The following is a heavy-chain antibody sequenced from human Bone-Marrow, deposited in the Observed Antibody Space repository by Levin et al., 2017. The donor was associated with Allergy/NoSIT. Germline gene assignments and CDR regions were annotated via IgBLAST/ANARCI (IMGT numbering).Heavy chain of an antibody. D-gene: IGHD4-23*01. CDR2: ISYDGSNK. Sequence: GGSLRLSCAASGFTFSSYGMHWVRQAPGKGLEWVAVISYDGSNKYYADSVKGRFTISRDNSKNTLYLQMNSLRAEDTAVYYCAKGAGVTTLWYGMDVWGQGTTVTVSS. CDR3: AKGAGVTTLWYGMDV. CDR1: GFTFSSYG. V-gene: IGHV3-30*18. J-gene: IGHJ6*02.